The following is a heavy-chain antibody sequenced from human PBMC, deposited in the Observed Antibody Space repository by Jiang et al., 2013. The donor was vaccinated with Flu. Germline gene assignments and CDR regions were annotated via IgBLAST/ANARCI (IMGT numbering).Heavy chain of an antibody. Sequence: SGVSITRDYWNWIRQSPGRHWSGLGLVQHIGSTTKNPSLKSRVTISVDTSKNQFSLNLNSVTAADTAVYYCARHLSYSFDSWGQGTLVTVSS. D-gene: IGHD3-16*02. V-gene: IGHV4-59*08. CDR1: GVSITRDY. J-gene: IGHJ4*02. CDR2: VQHIGST. CDR3: ARHLSYSFDS.